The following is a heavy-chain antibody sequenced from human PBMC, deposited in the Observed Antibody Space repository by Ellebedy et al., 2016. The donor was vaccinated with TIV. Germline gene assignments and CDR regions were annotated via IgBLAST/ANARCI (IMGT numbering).Heavy chain of an antibody. D-gene: IGHD4-17*01. Sequence: GESLKISCAASGFNFRSYWMTWVRQAPGKGLEWVAKIRQEGDEIYYVESVKGRFTISRDNAKNSLFLQMNSLRVEDTAVYYCARRASYGDYAGQVNPWCDPWGQGTLVTVSS. CDR2: IRQEGDEI. CDR1: GFNFRSYW. CDR3: ARRASYGDYAGQVNPWCDP. V-gene: IGHV3-7*01. J-gene: IGHJ5*02.